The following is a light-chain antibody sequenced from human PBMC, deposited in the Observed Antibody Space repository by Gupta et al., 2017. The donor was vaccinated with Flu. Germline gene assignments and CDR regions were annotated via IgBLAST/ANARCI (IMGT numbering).Light chain of an antibody. CDR3: SSYTSSSTLGVV. Sequence: TISFTGTSSDVGGYNYVSWYQQHPGKAPKLMIYDVSNRPSGGANRFSGSKSGNTASLTISGLQAEDEADYYCSSYTSSSTLGVVFGGGTKLTVL. CDR1: SSDVGGYNY. J-gene: IGLJ2*01. CDR2: DVS. V-gene: IGLV2-14*04.